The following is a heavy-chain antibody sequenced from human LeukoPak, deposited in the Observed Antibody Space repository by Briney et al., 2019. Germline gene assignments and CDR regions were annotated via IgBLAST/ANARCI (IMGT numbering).Heavy chain of an antibody. V-gene: IGHV4-59*01. J-gene: IGHJ5*02. Sequence: PSETLSLTCTVSGGSIGAYYWNWIRQPPGKGLEWIGYIFYSGTTKYNPSLKSRVSMTVDTSENQFSLRLSPLTAADTAVYYCARGVLTFGGDNRFDPWGQGTLVTVSS. CDR2: IFYSGTT. D-gene: IGHD3-16*01. CDR3: ARGVLTFGGDNRFDP. CDR1: GGSIGAYY.